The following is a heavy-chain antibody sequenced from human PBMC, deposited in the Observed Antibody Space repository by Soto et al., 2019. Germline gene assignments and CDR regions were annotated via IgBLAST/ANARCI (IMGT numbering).Heavy chain of an antibody. Sequence: GESLKISCAASGFTFSSYSMNWVRQAPGKGLEWVSYISSSSSTIYYADSVKGRFTISRDNAKNSLYLQMNSLRDEDTAVYYCARGALRYFDWLLSYWGQGTLVTVSS. J-gene: IGHJ4*02. CDR1: GFTFSSYS. CDR2: ISSSSSTI. D-gene: IGHD3-9*01. V-gene: IGHV3-48*02. CDR3: ARGALRYFDWLLSY.